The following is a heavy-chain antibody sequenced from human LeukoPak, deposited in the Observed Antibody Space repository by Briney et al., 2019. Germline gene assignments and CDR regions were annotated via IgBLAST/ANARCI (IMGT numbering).Heavy chain of an antibody. Sequence: ASVKVSCKASGYTFTSYGISWVRQAPGQGLEWMGWISAYNGNTNYAQKLQGRVTMTTDTSTSTAYMELRSLRSDDTAVYYCVTAGITIFGVALPADVWGKGTTVTVSS. CDR1: GYTFTSYG. D-gene: IGHD3-3*01. J-gene: IGHJ6*04. CDR2: ISAYNGNT. V-gene: IGHV1-18*01. CDR3: VTAGITIFGVALPADV.